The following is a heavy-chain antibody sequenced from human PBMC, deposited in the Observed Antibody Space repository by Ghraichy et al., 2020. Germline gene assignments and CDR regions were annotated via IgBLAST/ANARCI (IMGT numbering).Heavy chain of an antibody. Sequence: GGSLRLSCAASGFTFSSYGMHWVRQAPGKGLEWVAVISYDGSNKYYADSGKGRFTISRDNSKNTLYLQMNSLRAEDTAVYYCAKDKMTTVVTPLYWYFDLWGRGTLVTVSS. CDR1: GFTFSSYG. CDR3: AKDKMTTVVTPLYWYFDL. J-gene: IGHJ2*01. V-gene: IGHV3-30*18. CDR2: ISYDGSNK. D-gene: IGHD4-23*01.